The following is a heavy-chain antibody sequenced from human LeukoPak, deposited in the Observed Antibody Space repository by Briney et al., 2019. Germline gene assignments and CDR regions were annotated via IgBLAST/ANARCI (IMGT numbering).Heavy chain of an antibody. V-gene: IGHV4-39*01. CDR1: GGSISSSSNY. J-gene: IGHJ4*02. Sequence: SETLSLTCTVSGGSISSSSNYWCWVRQPPGKGLEWIGTVYSTGSTTYSNPSLKSRVTISVDTSKNQFSLKLSSVTAADTAVYYCVRHEEEDGYNAKTIDDWGQVILVTVSS. D-gene: IGHD5-24*01. CDR3: VRHEEEDGYNAKTIDD. CDR2: VYSTGSTT.